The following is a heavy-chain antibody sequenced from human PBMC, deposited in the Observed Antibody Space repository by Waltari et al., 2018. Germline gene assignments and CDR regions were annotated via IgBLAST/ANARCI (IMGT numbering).Heavy chain of an antibody. CDR2: MKSETYGGTT. V-gene: IGHV3-15*07. CDR3: TQIALWFGDPVDY. CDR1: GFIFNNAW. D-gene: IGHD3-10*01. J-gene: IGHJ4*02. Sequence: EVQLVESGGGLVEPGGSLRLSCGASGFIFNNAWMHWVRQAPGKGLEWLGRMKSETYGGTTDYAVPVKGRLTMSRDDSKNTLYLQMNSLKIEDTAVYYCTQIALWFGDPVDYWGQGTLVTVSA.